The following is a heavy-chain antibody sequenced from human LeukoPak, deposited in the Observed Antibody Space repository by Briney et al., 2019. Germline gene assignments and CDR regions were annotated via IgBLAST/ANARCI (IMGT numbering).Heavy chain of an antibody. V-gene: IGHV3-23*01. J-gene: IGHJ4*02. D-gene: IGHD6-13*01. Sequence: GGSLRLSCAASGFTFSSYAMNWVRKAPGPGLELVSAISGSCDRSNYADSVKGRFTISRDISKNTLYLQMNSLRAEDTAVYYCAKGPKQLLVGSRGYYFDSWGQGTLVTVSS. CDR3: AKGPKQLLVGSRGYYFDS. CDR1: GFTFSSYA. CDR2: ISGSCDRS.